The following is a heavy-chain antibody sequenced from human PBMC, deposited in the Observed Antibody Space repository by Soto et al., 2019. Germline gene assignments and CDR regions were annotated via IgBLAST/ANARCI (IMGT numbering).Heavy chain of an antibody. CDR2: ISGSGGST. V-gene: IGHV3-23*01. CDR3: AKDLKGSYSSRTWGDYYYYYMDV. J-gene: IGHJ6*03. D-gene: IGHD6-19*01. Sequence: GGSLRLSCAASGFTFSSYAMSWVRQAPGKGLEWVSAISGSGGSTYYADSVKGRFTISRDNSKNTLYLQMNSLRAEDTAVYYCAKDLKGSYSSRTWGDYYYYYMDVWGKGTTVTVSS. CDR1: GFTFSSYA.